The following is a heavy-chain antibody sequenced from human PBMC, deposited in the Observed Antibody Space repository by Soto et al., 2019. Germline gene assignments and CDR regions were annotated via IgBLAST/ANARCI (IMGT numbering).Heavy chain of an antibody. Sequence: PGGSLRLSCAASGFTFSGYAMTWVRQAPGKGLEWVSVISGSCGSTHYADSVKGRSTIARDNSKNTLYLQVNSLRAEDMAVYYCAKEADISGYNPDYLGQGTQVTVSS. D-gene: IGHD3-22*01. CDR2: ISGSCGST. J-gene: IGHJ4*02. CDR3: AKEADISGYNPDY. CDR1: GFTFSGYA. V-gene: IGHV3-23*01.